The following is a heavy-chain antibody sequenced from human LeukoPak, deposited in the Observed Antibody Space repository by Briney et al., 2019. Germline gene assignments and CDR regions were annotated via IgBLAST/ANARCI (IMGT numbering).Heavy chain of an antibody. CDR3: ARNPGSGSYYSEFDY. CDR2: IIPILGIA. D-gene: IGHD3-10*01. J-gene: IGHJ4*02. CDR1: GGTFSSYA. Sequence: SVKVSCKACGGTFSSYAISWVRQAPGQGVEWMGRIIPILGIANYAQKFQGRVTITADKSTSTAYMELSSLRSEDTAVYYCARNPGSGSYYSEFDYWGQGTLVTVSS. V-gene: IGHV1-69*04.